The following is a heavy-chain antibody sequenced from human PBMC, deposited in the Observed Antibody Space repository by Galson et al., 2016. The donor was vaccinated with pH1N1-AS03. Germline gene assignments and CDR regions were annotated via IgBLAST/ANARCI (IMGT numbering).Heavy chain of an antibody. CDR1: GYTFTSYT. J-gene: IGHJ4*02. CDR2: INTNTGNP. D-gene: IGHD6-19*01. Sequence: VKVSCKASGYTFTSYTMIWVRQAPGQGLECMGWINTNTGNPTYAQGFTGRFAFSLDTSVSTAYLQIGSLKAEDTAVYYCARGYMSVSGCWDYWGQGTLVTVSS. V-gene: IGHV7-4-1*01. CDR3: ARGYMSVSGCWDY.